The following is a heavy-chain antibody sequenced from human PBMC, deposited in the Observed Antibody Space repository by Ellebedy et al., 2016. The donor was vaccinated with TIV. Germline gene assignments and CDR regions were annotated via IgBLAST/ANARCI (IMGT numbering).Heavy chain of an antibody. D-gene: IGHD4-23*01. J-gene: IGHJ6*02. CDR1: GGTFSSYA. V-gene: IGHV1-69*04. CDR3: ARGGDYGGNSRDYYYGMDV. Sequence: ASVKVSCKASGGTFSSYAISWVRQAPGQGLEWMGRIIPILGIANYAQKFQGRVTITADKSQSTAYMELSSLRSEDTAVYYCARGGDYGGNSRDYYYGMDVWGQGTTVTVSS. CDR2: IIPILGIA.